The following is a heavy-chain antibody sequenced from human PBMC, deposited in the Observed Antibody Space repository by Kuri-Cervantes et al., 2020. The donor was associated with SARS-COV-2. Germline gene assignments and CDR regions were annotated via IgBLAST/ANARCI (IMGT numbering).Heavy chain of an antibody. V-gene: IGHV1-46*01. J-gene: IGHJ4*02. CDR2: INPSGGST. Sequence: ASVKVSCKASGYTFTGYYMHWVRQAPGQGLEWMGIINPSGGSTSYAQKFQGRVTITADKSTSTAYMELSSLRSEDTAVYYCARDSTSSSFDYWGQGTLVTVSS. D-gene: IGHD6-13*01. CDR3: ARDSTSSSFDY. CDR1: GYTFTGYY.